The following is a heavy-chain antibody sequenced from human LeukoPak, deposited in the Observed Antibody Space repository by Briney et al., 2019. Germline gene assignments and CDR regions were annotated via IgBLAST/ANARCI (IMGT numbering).Heavy chain of an antibody. V-gene: IGHV3-53*01. J-gene: IGHJ4*02. Sequence: PGGSLRLSCAASGFTVSSNHMSWVRQAPGKGLERVSLIYSDGSTYYADSVKGRFTISRDNSKNTLYLQMNSLRAEDTAVYYCARKYCSGGTCYTGILEYWGQGTLVTVSS. D-gene: IGHD2-15*01. CDR3: ARKYCSGGTCYTGILEY. CDR2: IYSDGST. CDR1: GFTVSSNH.